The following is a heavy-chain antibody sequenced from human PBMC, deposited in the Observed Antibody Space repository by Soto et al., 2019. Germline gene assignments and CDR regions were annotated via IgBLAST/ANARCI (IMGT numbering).Heavy chain of an antibody. Sequence: GGSLRLSSAASGFTFSSYAMSWVRQAPGKGLEWVSSISGSGGSTYYANSVKGRFTISRDNSKNTLYLQMNSLRAEDTAVYYCAKSYYDFWSGYPAFDYWGQGTLVTVSS. D-gene: IGHD3-3*01. CDR2: ISGSGGST. CDR1: GFTFSSYA. V-gene: IGHV3-23*01. J-gene: IGHJ4*02. CDR3: AKSYYDFWSGYPAFDY.